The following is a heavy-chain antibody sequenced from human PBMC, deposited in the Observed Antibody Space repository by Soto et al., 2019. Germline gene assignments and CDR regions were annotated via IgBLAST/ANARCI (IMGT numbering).Heavy chain of an antibody. V-gene: IGHV3-33*01. Sequence: QVQLVESGGGVVQPGRSLRLSCAASGFTFSSYGMHWVRQAPGKGLEWVAVIWYDGSNKYYADSVKGRFTISRDNSKNTLYLQMNSLGAEDTAVYYCARRYYDSSGYYYVDYWGQGTLVTVSS. D-gene: IGHD3-22*01. CDR2: IWYDGSNK. CDR1: GFTFSSYG. J-gene: IGHJ4*02. CDR3: ARRYYDSSGYYYVDY.